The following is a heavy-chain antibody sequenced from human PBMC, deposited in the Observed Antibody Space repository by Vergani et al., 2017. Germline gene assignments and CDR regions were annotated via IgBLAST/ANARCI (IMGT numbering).Heavy chain of an antibody. J-gene: IGHJ2*01. CDR2: IIPILGTA. V-gene: IGHV1-69*11. D-gene: IGHD3-3*01. Sequence: QVQLVQSGAEVKKPGSSVKVSCKASGGTFSSYAISWVRQAPGQGLEWMGRIIPILGTANYAQKFQGRVMITADESTSTAYMELSSLRSEDTAVYYCAGECFEFWSGYYTLYYWYFDLWGRGTLVTVSS. CDR3: AGECFEFWSGYYTLYYWYFDL. CDR1: GGTFSSYA.